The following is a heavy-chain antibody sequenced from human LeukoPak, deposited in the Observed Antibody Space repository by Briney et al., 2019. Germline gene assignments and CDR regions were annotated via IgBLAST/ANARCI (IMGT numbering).Heavy chain of an antibody. Sequence: SETLSLTCTVSGGSISSYYWSWIRQPAGKGLEWIGRIYTSGSTNYNPSLKSRVTMSVDTSKNQFSLKLSSVTAADTAVYYCARSSYRSGGSCSRHFDYWGQGTLVTVSS. J-gene: IGHJ4*02. CDR2: IYTSGST. CDR1: GGSISSYY. D-gene: IGHD2-15*01. V-gene: IGHV4-4*07. CDR3: ARSSYRSGGSCSRHFDY.